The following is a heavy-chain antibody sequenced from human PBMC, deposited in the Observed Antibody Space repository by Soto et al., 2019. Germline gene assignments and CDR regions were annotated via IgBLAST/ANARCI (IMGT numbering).Heavy chain of an antibody. CDR1: GYTFTSYG. J-gene: IGHJ4*02. D-gene: IGHD6-19*01. CDR2: FNPNSGDT. CDR3: AREASAVISLDY. Sequence: GASVKVSCKASGYTFTSYGISWVRQAPGQGLEWVGWFNPNSGDTIYAQKFQGRVTLTGDTSISTAYMELYSLTSDDTAVYYCAREASAVISLDYWGQGTLVTVSS. V-gene: IGHV1-2*02.